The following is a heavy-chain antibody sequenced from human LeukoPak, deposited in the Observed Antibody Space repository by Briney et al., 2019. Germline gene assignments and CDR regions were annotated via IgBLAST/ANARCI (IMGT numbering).Heavy chain of an antibody. V-gene: IGHV4-61*02. CDR3: ASGLTGTTAIGY. J-gene: IGHJ4*02. CDR2: IYTSGST. CDR1: GGSISSGSYY. Sequence: SETLSLTCTVSGGSISSGSYYWSWIRQPAGKGLEWIGRIYTSGSTNYNPSLKSRVTISVDTSKNQFSLKLSSVTAADTAVYYCASGLTGTTAIGYWGQGTLVTVSS. D-gene: IGHD1-7*01.